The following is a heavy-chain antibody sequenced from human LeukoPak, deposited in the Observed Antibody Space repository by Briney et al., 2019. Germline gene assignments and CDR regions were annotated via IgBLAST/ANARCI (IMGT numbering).Heavy chain of an antibody. V-gene: IGHV1-24*01. CDR1: GYTLTELS. D-gene: IGHD4-17*01. CDR3: ATMTTVTTGRYFDY. CDR2: FDPEDGET. Sequence: GASVKGSCKVSGYTLTELSMHWVRQAPGNGLERMGGFDPEDGETIYAQKFQGRVTMTEDTSTDTAYMELSSLRSEDTAVYYCATMTTVTTGRYFDYWGQGTLVTVSS. J-gene: IGHJ4*02.